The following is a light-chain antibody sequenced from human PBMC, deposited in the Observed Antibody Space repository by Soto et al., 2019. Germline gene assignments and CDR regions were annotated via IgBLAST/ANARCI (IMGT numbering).Light chain of an antibody. Sequence: DIQMTQSPSSLSASVGDRVTITCRASQGISNYLAWYQQKPGNVPKLLIYDASTLQSGVPSRFSGSGSATEFTLTISSLQPEDVATYYCQKYNSAPWTFGQGTKVDIK. V-gene: IGKV1-27*01. J-gene: IGKJ1*01. CDR2: DAS. CDR1: QGISNY. CDR3: QKYNSAPWT.